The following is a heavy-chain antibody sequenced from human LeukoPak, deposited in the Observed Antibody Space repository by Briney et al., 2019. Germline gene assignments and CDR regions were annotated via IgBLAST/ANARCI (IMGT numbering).Heavy chain of an antibody. CDR3: ARGAHYFDY. CDR2: IYYTGTT. Sequence: PSETLSLTCTVSGGSFGTNYWSWIRQPPGKGLEWIGYIYYTGTTDYNPSLKSRVTMSVDTSKNQFSLRLSSVTATDTAVYYCARGAHYFDYWGQGTLVTVSS. J-gene: IGHJ4*02. V-gene: IGHV4-59*01. CDR1: GGSFGTNY.